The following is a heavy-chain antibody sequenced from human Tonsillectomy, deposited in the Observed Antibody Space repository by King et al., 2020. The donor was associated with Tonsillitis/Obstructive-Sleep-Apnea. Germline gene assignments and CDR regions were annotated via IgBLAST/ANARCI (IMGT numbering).Heavy chain of an antibody. CDR3: AKVVVVTASYYYYAMDV. Sequence: QLVQSGGGVVQPGRSLRLSCAASGFTFSTYVMHWVRQAPGKGLEWVAVISYDGSNKYYADSVKGRFTLSRDNSKNTLYLQMNSLRAEDTAVYYCAKVVVVTASYYYYAMDVWGQGTTVTVSS. D-gene: IGHD2-21*02. CDR2: ISYDGSNK. CDR1: GFTFSTYV. V-gene: IGHV3-30*18. J-gene: IGHJ6*02.